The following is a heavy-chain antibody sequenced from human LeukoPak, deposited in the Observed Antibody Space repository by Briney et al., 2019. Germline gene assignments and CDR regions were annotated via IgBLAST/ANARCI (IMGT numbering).Heavy chain of an antibody. CDR2: ISAYNGNT. CDR1: GYTFTSYG. Sequence: GASVKVSCKASGYTFTSYGISWVRQAPGQGLEWMGWISAYNGNTNYAQKLQGRVTMTTDTSTSTAYMELRSLSSDDTAVYYCARDITYYDFWSGYYTSQGVDYWGQGTLVTVSS. CDR3: ARDITYYDFWSGYYTSQGVDY. D-gene: IGHD3-3*01. J-gene: IGHJ4*02. V-gene: IGHV1-18*01.